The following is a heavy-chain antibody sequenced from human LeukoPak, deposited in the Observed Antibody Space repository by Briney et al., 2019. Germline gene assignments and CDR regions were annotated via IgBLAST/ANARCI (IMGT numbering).Heavy chain of an antibody. CDR3: VRDAGNWIGNYYFDY. V-gene: IGHV3-64*01. CDR2: ISNNGGST. D-gene: IGHD1-1*01. CDR1: GFTFSSYT. J-gene: IGHJ4*02. Sequence: PGGSLRLSCAASGFTFSSYTMQWVRQAPGKGLEYVSAISNNGGSTYHANSVKGRFTISRDNAKNMLYLQMNSLRVEDTAVYYCVRDAGNWIGNYYFDYWGQGTLVTVSS.